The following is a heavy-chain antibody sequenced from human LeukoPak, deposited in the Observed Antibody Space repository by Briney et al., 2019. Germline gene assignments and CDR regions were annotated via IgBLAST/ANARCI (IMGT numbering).Heavy chain of an antibody. Sequence: PGGSLRLSCAASGFTVSSNYMSWVRQAPGKGLEWVSVIYSGGSTYYADSVKGRFTISRDNSKSTLYLQMNSLRAEDTAVYYCATGYSSSWYIYWGQGTLVTVSS. CDR3: ATGYSSSWYIY. CDR2: IYSGGST. D-gene: IGHD6-13*01. J-gene: IGHJ4*02. V-gene: IGHV3-66*01. CDR1: GFTVSSNY.